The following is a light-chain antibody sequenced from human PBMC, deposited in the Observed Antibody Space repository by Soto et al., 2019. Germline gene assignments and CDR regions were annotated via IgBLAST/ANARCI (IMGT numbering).Light chain of an antibody. CDR1: QSISSS. J-gene: IGKJ1*01. V-gene: IGKV3D-15*01. CDR3: QQYGIFPWT. CDR2: DTS. Sequence: EIVMTQSPATLSVSPGERATLSCRASQSISSSLAWYQQKPGQAPRLLISDTSNRATGLPARFSGSGSGTDFTLTISRLQPEDFAVYYCQQYGIFPWTFGQGTKVDI.